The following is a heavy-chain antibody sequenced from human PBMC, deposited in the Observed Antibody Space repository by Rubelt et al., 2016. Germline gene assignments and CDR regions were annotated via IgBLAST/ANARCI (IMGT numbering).Heavy chain of an antibody. CDR3: ARYYYDSSGYYPDY. CDR1: GGSISSSSYY. D-gene: IGHD3-22*01. V-gene: IGHV4-39*01. Sequence: QLQLQESGPGLVKPSETLSLICTVSGGSISSSSYYWGWIRQPPGKGLEWIGSIYYSGSTYYNPSLNIRFTISVDTSKNQFSLKLGSVTAADTAVYYCARYYYDSSGYYPDYWGQGTLVTVSS. J-gene: IGHJ4*02. CDR2: IYYSGST.